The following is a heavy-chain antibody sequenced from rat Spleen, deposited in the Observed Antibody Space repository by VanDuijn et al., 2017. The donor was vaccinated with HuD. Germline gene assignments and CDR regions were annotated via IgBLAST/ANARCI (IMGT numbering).Heavy chain of an antibody. CDR2: ISPSGGST. CDR1: GFTFSNYD. J-gene: IGHJ2*01. CDR3: TRGDYYSTYYFDY. Sequence: EVQLVESGGGLVQPGRSLKLSCAASGFTFSNYDMAWVRQAPTKGLEWVATISPSGGSTYHRDSVKGRFTVSRDNAKSTLYLQMNSLRSEDTATYYCTRGDYYSTYYFDYWGQGVMVTVSS. D-gene: IGHD1-2*01. V-gene: IGHV5-27*01.